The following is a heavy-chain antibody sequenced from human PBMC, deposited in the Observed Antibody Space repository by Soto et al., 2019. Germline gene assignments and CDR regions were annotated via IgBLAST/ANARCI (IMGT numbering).Heavy chain of an antibody. Sequence: SETLSLTCAVYCGSFSGYYWTWIRQPPGTGLEWIGEINHSGSTNYNPSLKSRVTISVDTSKNQFSLKLTSVTAADTAVYYCARDKITGLYDYCGQRTLVIVSS. J-gene: IGHJ4*02. CDR1: CGSFSGYY. CDR3: ARDKITGLYDY. CDR2: INHSGST. D-gene: IGHD2-8*02. V-gene: IGHV4-34*01.